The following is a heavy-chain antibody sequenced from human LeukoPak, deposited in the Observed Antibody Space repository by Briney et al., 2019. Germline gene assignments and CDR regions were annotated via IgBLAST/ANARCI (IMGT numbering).Heavy chain of an antibody. V-gene: IGHV4-34*01. D-gene: IGHD3-22*01. J-gene: IGHJ3*02. CDR2: INHSGST. Sequence: SETLSLTCAVYGGSFSGYYWSWIRQPPGKGLEWIGEINHSGSTNYNPSLKSRVTISVDTSKNQFSLKLSSVTAADTVVYYCARDDKMVVGSSFDIWGQGTMVTVSS. CDR3: ARDDKMVVGSSFDI. CDR1: GGSFSGYY.